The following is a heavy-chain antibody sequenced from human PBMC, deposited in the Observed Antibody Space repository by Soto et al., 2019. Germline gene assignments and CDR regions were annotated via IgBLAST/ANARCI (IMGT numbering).Heavy chain of an antibody. CDR1: GYTFTSYG. CDR3: ARDIGWLFGYYYGMDV. V-gene: IGHV1-18*01. D-gene: IGHD3-10*02. J-gene: IGHJ6*02. Sequence: QVQLVQSGAEVKKPGASVKVSCKASGYTFTSYGISWVRQAPGQGLEWMGWISAYNGNTNYAQKLQGRVTMTTDTSTSTAYMELRSLRCDDTAVYYCARDIGWLFGYYYGMDVWGQGTTVTVSS. CDR2: ISAYNGNT.